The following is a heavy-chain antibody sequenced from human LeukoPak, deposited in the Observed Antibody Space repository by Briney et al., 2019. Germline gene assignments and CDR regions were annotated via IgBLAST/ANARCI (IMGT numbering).Heavy chain of an antibody. CDR2: VSYDGSNK. Sequence: GGSLRLSCAASGFTFSSYGMYWVRQAPGKGLEWVAVVSYDGSNKYYADSVKGRFTISRDNSKNTLHLQMNNLRAEDTALYYCAKCPVTFGGVIVITSGYFDYWGQGTLVTVSS. CDR3: AKCPVTFGGVIVITSGYFDY. J-gene: IGHJ4*02. D-gene: IGHD3-16*02. CDR1: GFTFSSYG. V-gene: IGHV3-30*18.